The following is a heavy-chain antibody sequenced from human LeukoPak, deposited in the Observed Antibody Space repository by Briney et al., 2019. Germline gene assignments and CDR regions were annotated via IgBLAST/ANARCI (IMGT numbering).Heavy chain of an antibody. D-gene: IGHD3-3*01. J-gene: IGHJ3*02. V-gene: IGHV1-8*03. CDR2: MNPNSGNT. CDR3: ARGPRYGITIIGTDAFDI. CDR1: GYTFTSYD. Sequence: ASVKVSCKASGYTFTSYDINWVRQATGQGLEWMGWMNPNSGNTGYAQKFQGRVTITRNTSISTAYMELSSLRSEDTAVYYCARGPRYGITIIGTDAFDIWGQGTMVTVSS.